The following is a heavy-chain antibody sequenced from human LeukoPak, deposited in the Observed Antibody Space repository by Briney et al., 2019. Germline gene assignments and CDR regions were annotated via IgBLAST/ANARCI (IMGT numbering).Heavy chain of an antibody. CDR3: ARGVTGFYDY. CDR1: GGSIRSYY. V-gene: IGHV4-59*01. D-gene: IGHD7-27*01. J-gene: IGHJ4*02. Sequence: SETLSLTCTVSGGSIRSYYWSWIRQSPGKGLEWIGYIYYSGSTNYNPSLNSRVTMSVDTSKNQFSLKLSSVTAADTAIYFCARGVTGFYDYWGQGALVTVSS. CDR2: IYYSGST.